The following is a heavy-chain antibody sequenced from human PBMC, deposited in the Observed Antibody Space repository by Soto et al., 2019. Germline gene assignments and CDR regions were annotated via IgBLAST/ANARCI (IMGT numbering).Heavy chain of an antibody. D-gene: IGHD6-19*01. CDR2: INPNSGDT. CDR1: GNIFTGYY. J-gene: IGHJ4*02. CDR3: ATSRISIAVAGETEYYFDY. Sequence: ASVKVSCKASGNIFTGYYMHWVRQAPGQGLEWMGWINPNSGDTNYTQKFQGWVTMTRDTSISTAYMELSRLRSDDTAVYYCATSRISIAVAGETEYYFDYWGQGTLVTVSS. V-gene: IGHV1-2*04.